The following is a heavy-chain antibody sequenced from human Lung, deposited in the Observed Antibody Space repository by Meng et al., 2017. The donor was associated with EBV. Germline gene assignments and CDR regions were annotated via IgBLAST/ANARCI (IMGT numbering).Heavy chain of an antibody. Sequence: VHLVESGRVLVKPGGSQRLSCAASGFTFSSYAMHWIRQATGKGLEWVAVISYDGSNKYYADSVKGRFTISRDNSKNTLYLLMNSLRAEDTAVYYCARPQLTWFDPWGQGTLVTVSS. CDR3: ARPQLTWFDP. CDR1: GFTFSSYA. CDR2: ISYDGSNK. D-gene: IGHD1-1*01. V-gene: IGHV3-30-3*01. J-gene: IGHJ5*02.